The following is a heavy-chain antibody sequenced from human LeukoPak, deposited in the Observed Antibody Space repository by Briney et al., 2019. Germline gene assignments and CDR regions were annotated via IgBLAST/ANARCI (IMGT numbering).Heavy chain of an antibody. D-gene: IGHD6-19*01. CDR3: ARVVAVAGTGINWFDP. CDR1: GGTFSSYA. J-gene: IGHJ5*02. V-gene: IGHV1-69*04. Sequence: ASVKVSCKASGGTFSSYAISWVRQAPGQGLEWMGRIIPILGIANYAQKFQGRVTITADKSTSTAYMELSSLRSEDTAVYYCARVVAVAGTGINWFDPWGQGTLVTVSS. CDR2: IIPILGIA.